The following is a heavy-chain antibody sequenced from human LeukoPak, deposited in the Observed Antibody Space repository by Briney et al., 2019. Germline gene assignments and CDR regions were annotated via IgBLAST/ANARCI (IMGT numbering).Heavy chain of an antibody. Sequence: PGGSLRLSCAASGFTVSSLFMSWVRQAPGKGLQFVSLITGGGGTQYADSVEGRFTISRDNSKNTLFLQLNSLRVEDTAVYYCAIGRSTTTIFDCWGQGTLVTVSS. V-gene: IGHV3-53*01. CDR3: AIGRSTTTIFDC. CDR1: GFTVSSLF. J-gene: IGHJ4*02. CDR2: ITGGGGT. D-gene: IGHD5-24*01.